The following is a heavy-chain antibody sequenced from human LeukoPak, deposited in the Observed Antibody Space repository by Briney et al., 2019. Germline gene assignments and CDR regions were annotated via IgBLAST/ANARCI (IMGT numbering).Heavy chain of an antibody. Sequence: SETLSLTCTVSGGSISSSSYYWGWIRQPPGKGLEWIGSMFHTGSAYYNPSLKSRVTISLDTSKNQFSLKLSSVTAADTAVYSCARGIVTGTTNWFDPWGQGTLVTVSS. J-gene: IGHJ5*02. CDR3: ARGIVTGTTNWFDP. D-gene: IGHD1-20*01. V-gene: IGHV4-39*07. CDR2: MFHTGSA. CDR1: GGSISSSSYY.